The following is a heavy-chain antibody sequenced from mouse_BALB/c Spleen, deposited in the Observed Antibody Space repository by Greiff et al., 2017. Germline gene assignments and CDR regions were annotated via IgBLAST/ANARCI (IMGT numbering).Heavy chain of an antibody. V-gene: IGHV14-3*02. CDR1: GFNIKDTY. CDR2: IDPANGNT. Sequence: VQLKESGAELVKPGASVKLSCTASGFNIKDTYMHWVKQRPEQGLEWIGRIDPANGNTKYDPKFQGKATIKADTSSNTAYLQLSSLTSEDTAVYYCARSGSFAYWGQGTLVTVSA. J-gene: IGHJ3*01. D-gene: IGHD3-1*01. CDR3: ARSGSFAY.